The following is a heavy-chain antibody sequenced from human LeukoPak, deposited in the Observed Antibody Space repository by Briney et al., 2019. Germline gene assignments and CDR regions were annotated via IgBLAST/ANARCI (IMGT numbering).Heavy chain of an antibody. CDR1: GFTFSSYS. J-gene: IGHJ4*02. D-gene: IGHD4-17*01. CDR2: ISSSSSYI. CDR3: AREATVTTSEFDY. Sequence: GGSLRLSCAASGFTFSSYSMNWVRQAPGKGLEWVSSISSSSSYIYYADSVKGRFTISRDNAKNSLYLQMNSLRAKDTAVYYCAREATVTTSEFDYWGQGTLVTVSS. V-gene: IGHV3-21*01.